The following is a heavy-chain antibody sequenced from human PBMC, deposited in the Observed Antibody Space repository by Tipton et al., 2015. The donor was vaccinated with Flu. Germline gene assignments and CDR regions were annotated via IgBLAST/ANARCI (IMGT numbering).Heavy chain of an antibody. CDR1: GGSISSYY. D-gene: IGHD3-3*01. J-gene: IGHJ6*02. Sequence: TLSLTCTVSGGSISSYYWSWIRQPPGKGLEWIGYIYYSGSTNYNPSLKSRVTISVDTSKNQFSLKLSSVTAADTAVYYCARQALYDFWSGYYGGVGMDVWGQGTTVPVSS. V-gene: IGHV4-59*01. CDR2: IYYSGST. CDR3: ARQALYDFWSGYYGGVGMDV.